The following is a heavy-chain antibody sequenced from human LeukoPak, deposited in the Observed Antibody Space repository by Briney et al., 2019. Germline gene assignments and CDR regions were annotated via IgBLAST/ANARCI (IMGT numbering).Heavy chain of an antibody. Sequence: ASVKVSCKASGYTFTGYYMHWVRQAPGQGLEWMGWINSKSGGTNYAQKFQGRVSMTRDTSINTAYMQLSRLRSDDTAVYYCARASGSYWWFDSWGQGTLVTVSS. CDR2: INSKSGGT. D-gene: IGHD1-26*01. CDR3: ARASGSYWWFDS. CDR1: GYTFTGYY. V-gene: IGHV1-2*02. J-gene: IGHJ5*01.